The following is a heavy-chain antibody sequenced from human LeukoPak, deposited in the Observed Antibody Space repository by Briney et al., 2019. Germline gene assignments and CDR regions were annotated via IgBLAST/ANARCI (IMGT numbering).Heavy chain of an antibody. D-gene: IGHD3-3*01. Sequence: GASVKVSCKTSGYTFTSYYMHWVRQAPGQGLEWMGIINPSGGSTSYAQKFQGRVTMTRDTSTSTLYMELSSLRSEDTAVYYCARSYDFWSYYYGMDVWGQGTTVTVSS. CDR1: GYTFTSYY. CDR3: ARSYDFWSYYYGMDV. V-gene: IGHV1-46*01. J-gene: IGHJ6*02. CDR2: INPSGGST.